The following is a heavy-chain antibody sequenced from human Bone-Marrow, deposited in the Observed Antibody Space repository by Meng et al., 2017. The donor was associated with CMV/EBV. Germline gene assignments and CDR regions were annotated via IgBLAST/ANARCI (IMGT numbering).Heavy chain of an antibody. J-gene: IGHJ4*02. Sequence: GGSLRLSCAASGFTFSSYAMSWVRQAPGKGLEWVSVIYSGGSSTYYADSVKGRFTISRDNSRNTPYLQMNSLRAEDTAVYYCAKSMVRGVNECDYWGQGNLVNVAS. D-gene: IGHD3-10*01. CDR3: AKSMVRGVNECDY. CDR2: IYSGGSST. V-gene: IGHV3-23*03. CDR1: GFTFSSYA.